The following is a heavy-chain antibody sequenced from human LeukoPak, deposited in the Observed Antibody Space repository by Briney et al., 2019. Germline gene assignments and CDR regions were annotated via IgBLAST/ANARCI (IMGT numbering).Heavy chain of an antibody. V-gene: IGHV3-7*01. D-gene: IGHD1-26*01. CDR3: AXXKIVGXTTLDY. CDR2: IKQDGNEK. CDR1: GFTFSGYW. Sequence: GGSLRLSCAASGFTFSGYWMSWVRQTPEKGLEWVANIKQDGNEKYYVDSVKGRFTISRDNAKNSLYLQMNSLRADDTAVYYCAXXKIVGXTTLDYWGQXTXXXVSS. J-gene: IGHJ4*02.